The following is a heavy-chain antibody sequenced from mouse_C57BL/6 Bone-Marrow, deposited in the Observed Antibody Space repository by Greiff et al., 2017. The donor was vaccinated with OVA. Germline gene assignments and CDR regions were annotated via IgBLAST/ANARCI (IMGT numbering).Heavy chain of an antibody. J-gene: IGHJ1*03. V-gene: IGHV1-64*01. CDR1: GYTFTSYW. Sequence: QVQLQQSGAELVKPGASVKLSCKASGYTFTSYWMHWVKQRPGQGLEWIGMIHPNSGSTNYNEKFKSKATLTVDKSSSTAYMQLSSLTSEDSAVYYCASNWDYWYFDVWGTGTTVTVSS. CDR2: IHPNSGST. CDR3: ASNWDYWYFDV. D-gene: IGHD4-1*01.